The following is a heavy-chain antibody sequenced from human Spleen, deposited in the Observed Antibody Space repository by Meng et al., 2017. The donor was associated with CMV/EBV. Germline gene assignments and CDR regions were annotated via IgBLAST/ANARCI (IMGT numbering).Heavy chain of an antibody. Sequence: GGSLRLSCAASGFSFEDYAMHWVRQVPGKGLEWVSGISWNGGSTGYADSVKGRFAISRDNAKNSLYLQMNSLRNEDTALYYCAKDKRGSAFCGGHCYLRYYHGMDVWGQGTTVTVSS. CDR3: AKDKRGSAFCGGHCYLRYYHGMDV. CDR1: GFSFEDYA. D-gene: IGHD2-21*02. V-gene: IGHV3-9*01. CDR2: ISWNGGST. J-gene: IGHJ6*02.